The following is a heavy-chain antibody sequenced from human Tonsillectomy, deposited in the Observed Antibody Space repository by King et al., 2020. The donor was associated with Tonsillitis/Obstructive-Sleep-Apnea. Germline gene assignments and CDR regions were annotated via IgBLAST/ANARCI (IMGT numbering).Heavy chain of an antibody. CDR1: GFTFSSYA. V-gene: IGHV3-30*04. D-gene: IGHD3-22*01. CDR2: ISYDGSNK. CDR3: AREWLGDV. Sequence: QLVQSGGGVVQPGRSLRLSCAASGFTFSSYAMHWVRQAPGKGLEWVAVISYDGSNKYYADSVKGRFTISRDNSTNTLYLQMNSLRAEDTAVYYCAREWLGDVWGKGTTVTVSS. J-gene: IGHJ6*04.